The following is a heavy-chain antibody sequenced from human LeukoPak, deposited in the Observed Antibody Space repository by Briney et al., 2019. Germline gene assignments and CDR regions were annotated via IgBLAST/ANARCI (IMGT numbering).Heavy chain of an antibody. J-gene: IGHJ3*02. CDR2: ISYDGNNN. V-gene: IGHV3-30-3*01. Sequence: GRSLRLSCAASGFTFSSYAMHWVRQAPGKGLEWVAVISYDGNNNYYADSVKGRFTISRDNSKNTLYLQMNSLRAEDTAVYYCAKGLYSSSLPDAFDIWGQGTMVTVSS. CDR1: GFTFSSYA. D-gene: IGHD6-13*01. CDR3: AKGLYSSSLPDAFDI.